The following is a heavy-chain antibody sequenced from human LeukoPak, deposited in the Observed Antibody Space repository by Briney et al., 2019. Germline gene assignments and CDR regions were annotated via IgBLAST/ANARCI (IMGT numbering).Heavy chain of an antibody. J-gene: IGHJ3*02. CDR2: IYTSGST. V-gene: IGHV4-4*07. CDR1: GGSISSYY. D-gene: IGHD3-22*01. Sequence: SETLSLTCTVSGGSISSYYWSWIRQPAGKGLEWIGRIYTSGSTNYNPSLKSRVTMSVDTSKNQFSLKLSTVTAADTAVYYCARVYYDSSGDHDAFDIWGQGTMVTVSS. CDR3: ARVYYDSSGDHDAFDI.